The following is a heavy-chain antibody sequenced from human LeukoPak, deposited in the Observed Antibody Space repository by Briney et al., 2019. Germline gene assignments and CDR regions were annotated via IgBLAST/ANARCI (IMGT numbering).Heavy chain of an antibody. V-gene: IGHV3-21*01. D-gene: IGHD5-24*01. Sequence: GGSLRLSCAASGFTFSSYSMNWVRQAPGKGLEWVSSISSSSSYIYYADSVKGRFTISRDNAKNSLDLQMTSPRAEDTAIYYCGSLHRALWGQGTLVTVSS. CDR3: GSLHRAL. CDR2: ISSSSSYI. CDR1: GFTFSSYS. J-gene: IGHJ1*01.